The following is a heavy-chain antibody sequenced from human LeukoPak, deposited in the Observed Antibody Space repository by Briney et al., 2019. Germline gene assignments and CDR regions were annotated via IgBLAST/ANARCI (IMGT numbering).Heavy chain of an antibody. D-gene: IGHD3-9*01. Sequence: GGSLRLSCAASGFTFSRSWMSWVRQAPGKGLEWLANIKHDGSEEFYVDSLKGRFTISRDNAKNSLYLQMNSLRAEDTAVYYCARVDYDILTGYYIYAFDIWGQGTMVTVSS. CDR2: IKHDGSEE. V-gene: IGHV3-7*02. CDR3: ARVDYDILTGYYIYAFDI. CDR1: GFTFSRSW. J-gene: IGHJ3*02.